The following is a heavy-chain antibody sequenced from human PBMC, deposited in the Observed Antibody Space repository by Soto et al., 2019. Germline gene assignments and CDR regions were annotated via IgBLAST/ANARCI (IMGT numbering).Heavy chain of an antibody. Sequence: QVQLVQSGAELRKPGASVKVSCKASGYTFSSYYVHWVRQAPGQGLEWMGLINPSGVKTTYAQKLQGRVTMTRDTATTTVYMELSGLRSEDTAVYYCARAGTGHNSGWTSELGYWGQGTLVTVSS. D-gene: IGHD5-12*01. V-gene: IGHV1-46*01. CDR3: ARAGTGHNSGWTSELGY. J-gene: IGHJ4*02. CDR1: GYTFSSYY. CDR2: INPSGVKT.